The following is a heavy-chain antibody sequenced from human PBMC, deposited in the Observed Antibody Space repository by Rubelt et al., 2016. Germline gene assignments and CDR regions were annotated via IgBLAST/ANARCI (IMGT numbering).Heavy chain of an antibody. V-gene: IGHV3-23*01. D-gene: IGHD5-24*01. CDR3: AKDKLGMATTGFDY. Sequence: RFTISRDNSKNTLYLQMNSLRAEDTAVYYCAKDKLGMATTGFDYWGQGTLVTVSS. J-gene: IGHJ4*02.